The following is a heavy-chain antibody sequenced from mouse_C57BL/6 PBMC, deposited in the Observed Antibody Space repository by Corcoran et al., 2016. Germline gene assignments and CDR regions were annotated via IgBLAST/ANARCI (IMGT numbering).Heavy chain of an antibody. CDR1: GYTFTDYN. CDR2: INPNNGGT. Sequence: EVQLQQSGPELVKPGASVKIPCKASGYTFTDYNMDWVKQSHGKSLEWIGDINPNNGGTIYNQKFKGKATLTVDKSSSTAYMELRSLTSEDTAVYYCARRTLTGPYWYFDVWGTGTTVTVSS. CDR3: ARRTLTGPYWYFDV. J-gene: IGHJ1*03. D-gene: IGHD4-1*01. V-gene: IGHV1-18*01.